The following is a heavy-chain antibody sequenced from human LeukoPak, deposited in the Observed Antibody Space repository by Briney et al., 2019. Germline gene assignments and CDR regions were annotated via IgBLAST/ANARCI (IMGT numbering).Heavy chain of an antibody. CDR1: GFMFSSNW. V-gene: IGHV3-7*03. J-gene: IGHJ4*02. Sequence: GGSLRLSCAASGFMFSSNWMSWVRLAPGKGLEWVANIKEDGTETNYVDSVKGRFTISRDNAKNSLYLQMNSLRVEDTAVYYCAKEGRSLQTYWGQGTLVAVSS. CDR2: IKEDGTET. CDR3: AKEGRSLQTY. D-gene: IGHD5-24*01.